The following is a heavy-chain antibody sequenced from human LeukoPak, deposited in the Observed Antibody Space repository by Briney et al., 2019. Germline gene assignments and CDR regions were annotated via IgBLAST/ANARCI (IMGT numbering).Heavy chain of an antibody. CDR1: GFTFSDYY. J-gene: IGHJ4*02. D-gene: IGHD4-17*01. Sequence: GGSLRLSCAASGFTFSDYYMSWIRQAPGKGLEWVSYISSSGSTIYYADSVKGRFTVSRDNGKNSLFLQMNSLRAEDTALYYCAMGIYGDSDYWGQGTLVTVSS. V-gene: IGHV3-11*01. CDR2: ISSSGSTI. CDR3: AMGIYGDSDY.